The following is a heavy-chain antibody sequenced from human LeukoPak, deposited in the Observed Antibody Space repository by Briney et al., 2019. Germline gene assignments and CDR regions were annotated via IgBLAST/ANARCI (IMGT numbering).Heavy chain of an antibody. CDR1: GFTFSSYG. CDR2: ISYDGSNK. CDR3: AKGIRGYYDSSGQP. V-gene: IGHV3-30*18. D-gene: IGHD3-22*01. Sequence: PGGSLRLSCAASGFTFSSYGMHWVRQAPGKGLEWVAVISYDGSNKYYADSAKGRFTISRDNSKNTLYLQMNSLRAEDTAVYYCAKGIRGYYDSSGQPWGQGTLVTVSS. J-gene: IGHJ4*02.